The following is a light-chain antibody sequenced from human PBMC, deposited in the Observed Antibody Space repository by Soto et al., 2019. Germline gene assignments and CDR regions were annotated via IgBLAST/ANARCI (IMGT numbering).Light chain of an antibody. Sequence: EIVMTQSPATLSVSPGERATLSCRASQSVRSNLAWYQQKPGQAPRLLIYGASTRATGIPARFSCSGSGTEFTLLISSLQSEDFSVYYCQQYNNCPPLTFGGGTKVEIK. CDR2: GAS. J-gene: IGKJ4*01. CDR1: QSVRSN. CDR3: QQYNNCPPLT. V-gene: IGKV3-15*01.